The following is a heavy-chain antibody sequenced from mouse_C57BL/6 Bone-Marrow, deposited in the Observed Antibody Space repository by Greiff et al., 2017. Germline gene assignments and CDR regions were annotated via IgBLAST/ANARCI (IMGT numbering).Heavy chain of an antibody. CDR1: GYTFTSYW. J-gene: IGHJ2*01. Sequence: VKLQQPGAELVRPGTSVTLSCKASGYTFTSYWMHWVKQRPGQGLEWIGVIDPSDSYTNYNQKFKGKATLTVDTSSSTAYMQLSSLTSEDSAVYYCARDSNLDYWGQGTTLTVSS. CDR2: IDPSDSYT. V-gene: IGHV1-59*01. CDR3: ARDSNLDY. D-gene: IGHD2-5*01.